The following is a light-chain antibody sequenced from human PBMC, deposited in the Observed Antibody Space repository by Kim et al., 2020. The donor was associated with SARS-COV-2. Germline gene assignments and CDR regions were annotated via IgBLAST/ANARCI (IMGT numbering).Light chain of an antibody. Sequence: DVQMTQSPSSVSASVGDRVIITCRASQGIASWLAWYQQKPGKAPRLLVFAASALQDGVPSRFSGSGFGTHFTLTINSLQPEDFATYYCQQSNNFPITFGQGTQLEIK. CDR1: QGIASW. V-gene: IGKV1-12*01. CDR3: QQSNNFPIT. J-gene: IGKJ5*01. CDR2: AAS.